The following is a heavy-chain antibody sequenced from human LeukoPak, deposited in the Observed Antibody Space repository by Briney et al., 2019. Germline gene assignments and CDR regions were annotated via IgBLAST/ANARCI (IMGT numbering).Heavy chain of an antibody. V-gene: IGHV1-18*04. Sequence: GASVKVSCRASGYRFTSYDISWVRQAPGQGHQWMGVISTYTGNTNYAQSFQDRVTMTTDTSTSTVYMELRSLTSDDTAVYYCARDQKSGLEVLWRYWGQGTLVTVSS. CDR1: GYRFTSYD. CDR3: ARDQKSGLEVLWRY. D-gene: IGHD3-3*01. CDR2: ISTYTGNT. J-gene: IGHJ4*02.